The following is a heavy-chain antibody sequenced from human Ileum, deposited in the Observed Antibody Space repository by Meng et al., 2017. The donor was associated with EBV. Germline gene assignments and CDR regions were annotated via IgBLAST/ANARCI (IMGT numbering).Heavy chain of an antibody. CDR2: IYQSGST. D-gene: IGHD4-23*01. J-gene: IGHJ4*02. Sequence: PGLVNLSWSLPLRSAVPDNSIVTSNSYRGWLRQPPGMRLEWIGSIYQSGSTRYNPSLKNRATISLDTSKNRFSLKLTSVTDADTAIYYCARDRAIAGIHGGDYFDYWGQGTLVTVSS. CDR1: DNSIVTSNSY. V-gene: IGHV4-39*07. CDR3: ARDRAIAGIHGGDYFDY.